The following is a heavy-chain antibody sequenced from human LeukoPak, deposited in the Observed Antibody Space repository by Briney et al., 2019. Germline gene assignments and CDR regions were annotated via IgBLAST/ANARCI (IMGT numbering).Heavy chain of an antibody. CDR1: GYTFTSYG. Sequence: ASVKVSCKASGYTFTSYGISWVRQAPGQGLEWMGWISAYNGNTNHAQKLQGRVTMTTDTSTSTAYMELRSLRSDDTAGYYCARDSGVLWFGDLYYFDYWGQGTLVTVSS. J-gene: IGHJ4*02. CDR3: ARDSGVLWFGDLYYFDY. V-gene: IGHV1-18*01. D-gene: IGHD3-10*01. CDR2: ISAYNGNT.